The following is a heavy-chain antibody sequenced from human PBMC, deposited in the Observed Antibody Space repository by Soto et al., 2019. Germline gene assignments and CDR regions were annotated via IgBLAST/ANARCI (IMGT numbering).Heavy chain of an antibody. CDR3: ATSGVSIAARPGYYYYYMDV. Sequence: ASVKFSCKVSGYTLTELSMHWVRQAPGKGLEWMGGFDPEDGETIYAQKFQGRVTMTEDTSTDTAYMELSSLRSEDTAVYYCATSGVSIAARPGYYYYYMDVWGKGTTVTVSS. J-gene: IGHJ6*03. CDR1: GYTLTELS. D-gene: IGHD6-6*01. CDR2: FDPEDGET. V-gene: IGHV1-24*01.